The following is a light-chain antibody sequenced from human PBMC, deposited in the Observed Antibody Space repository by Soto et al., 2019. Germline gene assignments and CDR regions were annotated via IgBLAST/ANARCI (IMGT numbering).Light chain of an antibody. CDR2: DVS. Sequence: QSVLTQPASVSGAPGQASTISCTGTSSDIGGYNYVSWYQQHPGKAPKLMIYDVSNRPSGVSNRFSGSKSGNTASLTISGLQAEDEADYYCSSYTSSRSYVFGTGTKVTVL. V-gene: IGLV2-14*01. CDR3: SSYTSSRSYV. J-gene: IGLJ1*01. CDR1: SSDIGGYNY.